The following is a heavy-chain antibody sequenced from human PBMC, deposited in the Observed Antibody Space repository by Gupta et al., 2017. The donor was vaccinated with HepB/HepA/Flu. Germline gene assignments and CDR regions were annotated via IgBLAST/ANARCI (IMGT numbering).Heavy chain of an antibody. V-gene: IGHV3-30*18. J-gene: IGHJ6*02. CDR1: GFTFRSYD. CDR2: VSFDGNKR. CDR3: AKAADQCLYPSYGMVV. Sequence: QVHLVESGGGVVQPGTSLRLSCAASGFTFRSYDMHWVRPSPVRGLEWLAIVSFDGNKRYYADSVKGRFTISRDNSEYTVSLQLNSVRAEDTAIYYCAKAADQCLYPSYGMVVWGQGTTVTVSS. D-gene: IGHD5/OR15-5a*01.